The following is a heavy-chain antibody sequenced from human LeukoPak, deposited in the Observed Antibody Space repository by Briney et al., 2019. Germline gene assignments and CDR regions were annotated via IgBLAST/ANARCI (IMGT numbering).Heavy chain of an antibody. D-gene: IGHD2-2*01. J-gene: IGHJ6*02. CDR3: ARGPQLGYCSSTSCPLYYYYGMDV. V-gene: IGHV4-34*01. CDR1: GGSFSGYY. CDR2: INHSGST. Sequence: SETLSLTCAVYGGSFSGYYWSWIRQPPGKGLEWIGEINHSGSTNYNPSLKSRVTISVDTSKNQFSLKLSSVTAADTAVYYCARGPQLGYCSSTSCPLYYYYGMDVWGQGTTVTVSS.